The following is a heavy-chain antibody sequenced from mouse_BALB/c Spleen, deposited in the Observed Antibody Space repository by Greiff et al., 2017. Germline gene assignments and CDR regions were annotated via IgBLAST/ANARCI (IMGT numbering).Heavy chain of an antibody. V-gene: IGHV5-17*02. CDR3: ARSTMITNWFAY. CDR1: GFTFSSFG. J-gene: IGHJ3*01. Sequence: DVKLVESGGGLVQPGGSRKLSCAASGFTFSSFGMHWVRQAPEKGLEWVAYISSGSSTIYYADTVKGRFTISRDNPKNTLFLQMTSLRSEDTAMYYCARSTMITNWFAYWGQGTLVTVSA. D-gene: IGHD2-4*01. CDR2: ISSGSSTI.